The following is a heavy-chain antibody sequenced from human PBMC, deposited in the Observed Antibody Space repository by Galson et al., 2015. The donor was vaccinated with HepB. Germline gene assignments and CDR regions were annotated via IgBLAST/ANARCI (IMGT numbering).Heavy chain of an antibody. Sequence: SLRLSCATSGFRFTEYSMSWVRQAPGKGLQWVSAITGGGERTYYADSVKGRFTTSRDSTRNTVFLLMTSLRVDDTAVYYCTSRRPDYWGQGTLVTVSS. CDR1: GFRFTEYS. CDR3: TSRRPDY. V-gene: IGHV3-23*01. J-gene: IGHJ4*02. CDR2: ITGGGERT.